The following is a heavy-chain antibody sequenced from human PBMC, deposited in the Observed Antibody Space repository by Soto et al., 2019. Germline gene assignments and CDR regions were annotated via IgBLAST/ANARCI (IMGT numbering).Heavy chain of an antibody. Sequence: PVGSLRLSCAASGFTFSSYGMHWVRQAPGKGLEWVAVISYDGSNKYYADSVKGRFTISRDNSKNTLYLQMNSLRAEDTAVYYCAKDWGATRAPRYYGMDVWGQGTTVTVSS. CDR3: AKDWGATRAPRYYGMDV. CDR2: ISYDGSNK. J-gene: IGHJ6*02. CDR1: GFTFSSYG. V-gene: IGHV3-30*18. D-gene: IGHD1-26*01.